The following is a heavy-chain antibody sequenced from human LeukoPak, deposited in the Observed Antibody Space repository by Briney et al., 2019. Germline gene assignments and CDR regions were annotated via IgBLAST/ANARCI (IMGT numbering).Heavy chain of an antibody. J-gene: IGHJ4*02. CDR1: GGSFSGNY. V-gene: IGHV4-34*01. CDR3: ARGSTTVPHYFDH. D-gene: IGHD4-17*01. CDR2: INHSGST. Sequence: SETLPLICAVFGGSFSGNYWSYIRQPPGKGLEWIGEINHSGSTNYNPSLKSRVTISVDTSKNQFSLMLTSVTAADTAVYYCARGSTTVPHYFDHWGQGTLVTVSS.